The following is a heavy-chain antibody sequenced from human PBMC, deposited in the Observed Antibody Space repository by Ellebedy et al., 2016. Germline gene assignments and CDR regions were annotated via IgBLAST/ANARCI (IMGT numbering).Heavy chain of an antibody. V-gene: IGHV3-23*01. CDR1: GFTFSNSA. CDR3: AKAQGSGWPYYFDY. D-gene: IGHD6-19*01. CDR2: ISGNAGTT. J-gene: IGHJ4*02. Sequence: GESLKISXAASGFTFSNSAMSWVRQAPGKGLEWVSTISGNAGTTYFADSVKGRFTISRDNSKNTLYLQMNSLRAEDTAVYYCAKAQGSGWPYYFDYWGQGALVTVSS.